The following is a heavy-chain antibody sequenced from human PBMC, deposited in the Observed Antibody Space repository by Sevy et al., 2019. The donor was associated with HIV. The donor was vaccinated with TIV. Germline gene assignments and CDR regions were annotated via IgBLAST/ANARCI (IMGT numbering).Heavy chain of an antibody. D-gene: IGHD5-12*01. CDR1: GFTFSSYG. CDR2: ISYDGSNK. Sequence: GGSLRLSCAASGFTFSSYGMHWVRQAPGKGLEWVAVISYDGSNKYYADSVKGRFTGSRDNSKNTLYLQMNSLSPEDTAVYYCAREDSGSGFEYWGQGTLVTVSS. J-gene: IGHJ4*02. V-gene: IGHV3-30*03. CDR3: AREDSGSGFEY.